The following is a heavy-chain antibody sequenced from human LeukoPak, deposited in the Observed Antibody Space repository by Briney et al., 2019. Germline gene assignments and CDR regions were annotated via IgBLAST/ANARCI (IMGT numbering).Heavy chain of an antibody. J-gene: IGHJ4*02. D-gene: IGHD7-27*01. Sequence: SETLSLTCTISGGSVSDYYWSWIRRSPGKGLEWIGYIHHTGSTSYSPSLKSRVTISADTSQNQFSLKLSSVTAADTAVYYCASRKLGNDYWGQGTLVTVSS. CDR2: IHHTGST. V-gene: IGHV4-59*02. CDR1: GGSVSDYY. CDR3: ASRKLGNDY.